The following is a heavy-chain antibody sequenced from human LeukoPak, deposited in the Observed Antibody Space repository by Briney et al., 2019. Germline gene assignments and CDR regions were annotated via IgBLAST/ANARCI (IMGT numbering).Heavy chain of an antibody. CDR2: ISYDGSNK. D-gene: IGHD3-10*01. J-gene: IGHJ4*02. V-gene: IGHV3-30-3*01. Sequence: GGSLRLSCEASGFTFSSYAMHWVRQAPGKGLEWVAVISYDGSNKYYADSVKGRFTISRDNSKNTLYLQMNSLSAEDTAVYYCARAPGVPNYFDYWGQGTLVTVSS. CDR3: ARAPGVPNYFDY. CDR1: GFTFSSYA.